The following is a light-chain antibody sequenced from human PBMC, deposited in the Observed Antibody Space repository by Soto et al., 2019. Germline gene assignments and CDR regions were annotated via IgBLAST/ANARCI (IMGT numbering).Light chain of an antibody. V-gene: IGLV2-14*03. CDR3: SSYRSSTIL. CDR1: SFDLTGYNF. CDR2: DVN. Sequence: QSALTQPASVSGSPGQSITISCTGTSFDLTGYNFVSWYQHHPGKAPKLMIYDVNNRPSGVSNRFSGSKSGNTASLTISGLQAEDEADYYCSSYRSSTILFGGGTKLTVL. J-gene: IGLJ2*01.